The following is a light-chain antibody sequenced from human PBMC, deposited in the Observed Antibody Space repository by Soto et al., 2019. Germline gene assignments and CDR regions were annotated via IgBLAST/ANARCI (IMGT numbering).Light chain of an antibody. Sequence: DIQMTQSPSSLSASVGDRVTLTCQASQDISNYLNWYQQKPGKAPKLLIYDASNLETGVPSRFSGSGSGTDFTFTISSLQPEDIATYYCQQYYNLPRSFGPGTKVDIK. CDR1: QDISNY. CDR3: QQYYNLPRS. CDR2: DAS. V-gene: IGKV1-33*01. J-gene: IGKJ3*01.